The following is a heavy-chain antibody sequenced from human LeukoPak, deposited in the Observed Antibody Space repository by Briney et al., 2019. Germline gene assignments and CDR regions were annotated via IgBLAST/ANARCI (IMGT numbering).Heavy chain of an antibody. CDR3: ASGLYSSSSSPFDY. Sequence: ASVKVSCKASGYTFTSYDINWVRQATGQGLEWMGWMNPNSGNTGYAQKFQGRVTMTRDTSISTAYMELSRLRSDDTAVYYCASGLYSSSSSPFDYWGQGTLVTVSS. CDR2: MNPNSGNT. J-gene: IGHJ4*02. V-gene: IGHV1-8*01. D-gene: IGHD6-6*01. CDR1: GYTFTSYD.